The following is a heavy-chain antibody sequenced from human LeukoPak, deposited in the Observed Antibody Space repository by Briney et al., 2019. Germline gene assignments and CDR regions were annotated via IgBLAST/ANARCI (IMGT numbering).Heavy chain of an antibody. CDR1: GGSFSGYY. V-gene: IGHV4-34*01. Sequence: KTSETLSLTCAVYGGSFSGYYWSWIRQPPGKGLEWIGEINHSGSTNYNPSLKSRVTISVDTSKNQFSLKLRSVTAADTAVYYCARSSSSWYDIDYWGQGTLVTVSS. D-gene: IGHD6-13*01. CDR2: INHSGST. J-gene: IGHJ4*02. CDR3: ARSSSSWYDIDY.